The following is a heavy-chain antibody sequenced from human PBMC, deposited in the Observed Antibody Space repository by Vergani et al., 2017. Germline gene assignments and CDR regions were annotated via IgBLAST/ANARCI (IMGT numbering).Heavy chain of an antibody. V-gene: IGHV4-39*01. D-gene: IGHD6-6*01. CDR1: GGSISSGGYY. Sequence: QVQLQESGPGLVKPSQTLSLTCTVSGGSISSGGYYWSWIRQHPGKGLEWIGSIYYSGSTYYNPSLKSRVTISVDTSKNQFSLKLSSVTAADTAVYYCESIAARPWYFDLWGRGTLVTVSS. J-gene: IGHJ2*01. CDR2: IYYSGST. CDR3: ESIAARPWYFDL.